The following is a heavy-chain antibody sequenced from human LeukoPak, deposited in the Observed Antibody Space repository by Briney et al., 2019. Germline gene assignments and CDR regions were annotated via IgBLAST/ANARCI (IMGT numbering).Heavy chain of an antibody. J-gene: IGHJ3*01. CDR2: KYYSGST. Sequence: PSETLSLTCTVSGGSISSSSYYWGWIRQPPGKGLEWIGCKYYSGSTYYNPSLKSRVTISVDTSKSQFSLKLSSVTAADTAVYYCASDVVAEAGTDALDVWGQGTMVTVSS. V-gene: IGHV4-39*01. D-gene: IGHD6-13*01. CDR3: ASDVVAEAGTDALDV. CDR1: GGSISSSSYY.